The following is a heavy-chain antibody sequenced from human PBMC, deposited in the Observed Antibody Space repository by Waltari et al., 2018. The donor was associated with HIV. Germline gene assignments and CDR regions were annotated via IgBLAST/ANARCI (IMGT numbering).Heavy chain of an antibody. CDR3: ARDVDVGATDY. Sequence: QVQLVQSGAEVKKPGASVKVSCKASGYTFTDYYVQWVRQSPGQGLEWMGCINAYTGATYYRQRFQVRVSMTRDTSINTAYMELRRLTSDDTATYYCARDVDVGATDYWGQGTLVTVSS. CDR1: GYTFTDYY. D-gene: IGHD1-26*01. V-gene: IGHV1-2*02. CDR2: INAYTGAT. J-gene: IGHJ4*02.